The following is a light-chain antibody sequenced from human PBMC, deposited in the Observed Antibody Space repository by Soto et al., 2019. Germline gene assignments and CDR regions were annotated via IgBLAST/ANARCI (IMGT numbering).Light chain of an antibody. CDR2: GAS. J-gene: IGKJ1*01. CDR1: QSVSDTY. CDR3: QFGTLVWT. V-gene: IGKV3-20*01. Sequence: EIVLPQSPGTLSLSRGERATLSCRASQSVSDTYLAWYRQKPGQPPRLLIYGASNRATGIPERFSGGESGTDFTLTVSRLEPEDFAVYYCQFGTLVWTFGQGTKVEIK.